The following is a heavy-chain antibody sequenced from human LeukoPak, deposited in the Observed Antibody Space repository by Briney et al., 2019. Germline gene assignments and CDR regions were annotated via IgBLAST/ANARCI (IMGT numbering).Heavy chain of an antibody. CDR1: GYTFTNSW. V-gene: IGHV5-51*01. Sequence: GESLKISCKGSGYTFTNSWIGWVRQMPGKGLEWMGIIFPGDSDTRYSPSFQGQVTISADKSITTAYLQWSSLKASDTAMYYCARQGFGAVAADYWGQGTLVTVSS. CDR2: IFPGDSDT. D-gene: IGHD6-19*01. J-gene: IGHJ4*02. CDR3: ARQGFGAVAADY.